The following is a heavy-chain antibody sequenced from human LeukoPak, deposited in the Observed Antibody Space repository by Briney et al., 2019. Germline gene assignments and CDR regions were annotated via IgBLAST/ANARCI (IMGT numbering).Heavy chain of an antibody. Sequence: PGGSLRLSCAASGFTFSGSAMHWVRQASGKGLEWVGRIRSKANSYATAYAASVKGRFTISRDDSKSTAYLQMNSLKTEDTAVYYCTRSGVFGEFDPFDYWGQGTLVTVSS. J-gene: IGHJ4*02. CDR3: TRSGVFGEFDPFDY. V-gene: IGHV3-73*01. D-gene: IGHD3-10*01. CDR2: IRSKANSYAT. CDR1: GFTFSGSA.